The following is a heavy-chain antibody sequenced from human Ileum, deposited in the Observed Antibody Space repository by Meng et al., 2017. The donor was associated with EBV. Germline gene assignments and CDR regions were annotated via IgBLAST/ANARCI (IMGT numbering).Heavy chain of an antibody. CDR3: VRTLERGDY. V-gene: IGHV1-8*01. Sequence: QGQLVQSGAEVKKPGASVKVSCKASGYTLTNYDISWVRQATGQGLEWMGWMNPKTGTAHYAQKFQGRVSMTRDTSITTAYMELSSLTSEDTAVYYCVRTLERGDYWGQGTLVTVSS. CDR1: GYTLTNYD. CDR2: MNPKTGTA. J-gene: IGHJ4*02. D-gene: IGHD5-24*01.